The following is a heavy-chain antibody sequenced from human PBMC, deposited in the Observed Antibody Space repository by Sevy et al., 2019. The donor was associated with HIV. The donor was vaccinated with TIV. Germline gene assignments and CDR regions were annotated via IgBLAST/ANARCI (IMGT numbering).Heavy chain of an antibody. J-gene: IGHJ4*02. D-gene: IGHD6-19*01. CDR3: ARSPPYSSGWYGIDY. Sequence: ASVKVSCKVSGYTLSKLPMHWVRQAPGKGLEWMGGFDPEDGERIYAQKFQGRVTMTDDTSTDTAFMQLSSLRYDDTAVYYCARSPPYSSGWYGIDYWGQGTLVTVSS. CDR2: FDPEDGER. CDR1: GYTLSKLP. V-gene: IGHV1-24*01.